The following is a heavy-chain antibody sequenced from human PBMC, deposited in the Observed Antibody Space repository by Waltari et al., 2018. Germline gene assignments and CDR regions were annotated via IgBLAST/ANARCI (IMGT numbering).Heavy chain of an antibody. CDR3: ARDGAGDIDLDN. V-gene: IGHV3-74*03. J-gene: IGHJ4*02. Sequence: EVQLVESGGGLIQPVGSLRLSCAASGFTFNTYWMHWVRQVPGKGLVWVSRINGDGSGTMYADSVKGRFTISRDNAKNTFYLQMNSLRVEDTAVYYWARDGAGDIDLDNWGQGTLVTVSS. CDR2: INGDGSGT. CDR1: GFTFNTYW. D-gene: IGHD6-13*01.